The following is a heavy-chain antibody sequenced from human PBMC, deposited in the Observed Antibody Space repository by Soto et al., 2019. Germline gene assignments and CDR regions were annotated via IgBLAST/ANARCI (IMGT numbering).Heavy chain of an antibody. J-gene: IGHJ4*02. CDR2: ISARGYST. CDR1: GXTFSDSS. V-gene: IGHV3-23*01. Sequence: GSVRICGAASGXTFSDSSMCWVRQAPGKGLEWVSSISARGYSTYYADSVKGRFTIYRDTSKNTLYLQTNSLRAEDTAMYYCAKMGRDAYKPIDSWGQGSPVTV. D-gene: IGHD3-16*01. CDR3: AKMGRDAYKPIDS.